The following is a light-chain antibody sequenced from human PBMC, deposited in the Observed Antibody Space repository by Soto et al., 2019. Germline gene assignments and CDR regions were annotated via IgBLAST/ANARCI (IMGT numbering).Light chain of an antibody. Sequence: EIVLTQSPATLSLSPGERATLSCRASQSVSSYLAWYQQKPGQAPSLLIYDASNRATGIPARFSGSGSGTDFTLTISSLEPEDSAFYYCQHRCNLPTFGHGTKVDIK. V-gene: IGKV3-11*01. CDR3: QHRCNLPT. CDR1: QSVSSY. CDR2: DAS. J-gene: IGKJ1*01.